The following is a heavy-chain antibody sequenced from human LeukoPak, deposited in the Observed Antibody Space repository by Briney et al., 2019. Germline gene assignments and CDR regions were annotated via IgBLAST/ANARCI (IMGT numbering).Heavy chain of an antibody. CDR1: GGSLSSDS. J-gene: IGHJ4*02. V-gene: IGHV4-59*01. CDR3: ARVDDGGTYFQYFED. CDR2: IDDSGRT. D-gene: IGHD1-26*01. Sequence: PETLSLTCIVSGGSLSSDSGSWIRQPPGKGLEWIGYIDDSGRTNYNPALKSRVTIAVDTSKNQFSRKLSSVTAADTAVYYCARVDDGGTYFQYFEDWGQRTLFIVSS.